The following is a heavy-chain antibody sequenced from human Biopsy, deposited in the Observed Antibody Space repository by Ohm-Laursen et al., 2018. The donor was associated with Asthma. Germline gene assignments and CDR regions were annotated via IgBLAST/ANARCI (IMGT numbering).Heavy chain of an antibody. D-gene: IGHD3-9*01. CDR2: VSTGNGGT. J-gene: IGHJ3*01. Sequence: GASVKVSCNASGYNFISFAIHWVRQAPGQRLEWMGWVSTGNGGTKYSQKFQGRVTITRDTSASTAYMELRSLRSEDTATYYCARTYYDFLTGQVKDVFGVWGQGTMVTVSS. V-gene: IGHV1-3*04. CDR3: ARTYYDFLTGQVKDVFGV. CDR1: GYNFISFA.